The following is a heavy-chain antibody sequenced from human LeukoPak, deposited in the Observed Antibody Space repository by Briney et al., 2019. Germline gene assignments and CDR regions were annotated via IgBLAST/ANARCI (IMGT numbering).Heavy chain of an antibody. J-gene: IGHJ4*02. Sequence: GGSLRLSCAASGFTVSSNYRSWVRQAPGKGLEWVSVIYSGGSTYYADSVKGRFTISRDNSKNTLYLQMNSLRAEDTAVYYCAREVTRYYDSSGYYYFDYWGQGTLVTVSS. CDR3: AREVTRYYDSSGYYYFDY. CDR1: GFTVSSNY. D-gene: IGHD3-22*01. V-gene: IGHV3-66*01. CDR2: IYSGGST.